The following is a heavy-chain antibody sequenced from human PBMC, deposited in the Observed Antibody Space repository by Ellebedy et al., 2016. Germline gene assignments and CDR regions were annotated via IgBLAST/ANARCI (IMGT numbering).Heavy chain of an antibody. Sequence: GESLKISCAASGFTFSIYWMSWVRQAPGKGLEWVANIKQDGSEKYYVDSVKGRFTISRDNAKNSLYLQMNSLRAEDTAVYYCASLWFLEWLLISPPWGQGTLVTVSS. CDR1: GFTFSIYW. J-gene: IGHJ4*02. D-gene: IGHD3-3*01. V-gene: IGHV3-7*01. CDR2: IKQDGSEK. CDR3: ASLWFLEWLLISPP.